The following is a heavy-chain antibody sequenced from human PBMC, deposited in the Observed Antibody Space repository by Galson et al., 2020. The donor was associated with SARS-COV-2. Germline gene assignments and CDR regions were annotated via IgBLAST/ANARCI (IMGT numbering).Heavy chain of an antibody. J-gene: IGHJ3*02. Sequence: SQTLSLTCAISGDSVSSNSAAWNWIRQSPSSGLEWLGRTYYRSQWSIDYAVSVKSRITINPDTSKNQFSLQLNSVTPEDTAIYYCAGRVAGAGSLHIWGQGTMVIVSS. CDR1: GDSVSSNSAA. CDR2: TYYRSQWSI. V-gene: IGHV6-1*01. CDR3: AGRVAGAGSLHI. D-gene: IGHD6-13*01.